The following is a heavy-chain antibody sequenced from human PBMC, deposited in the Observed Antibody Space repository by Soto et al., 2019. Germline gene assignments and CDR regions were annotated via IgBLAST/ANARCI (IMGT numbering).Heavy chain of an antibody. CDR2: ISAYNGNT. Sequence: ASVKVSCKASGYTFTSYGISWVRQAPGQGLEWMGWISAYNGNTNYAQKLQGRVTMTTDTSTSTAYMELRSLRSDDTAVYYCARDPGEYCSSTSCYGGIDYWGQGTLVTVSS. V-gene: IGHV1-18*01. CDR3: ARDPGEYCSSTSCYGGIDY. D-gene: IGHD2-2*01. CDR1: GYTFTSYG. J-gene: IGHJ4*02.